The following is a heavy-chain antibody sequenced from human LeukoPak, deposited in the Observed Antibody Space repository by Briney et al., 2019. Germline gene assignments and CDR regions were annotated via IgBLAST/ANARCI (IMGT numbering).Heavy chain of an antibody. CDR3: ARDLKVTDYVWGSYRRTLYYYFDY. V-gene: IGHV1-2*02. J-gene: IGHJ4*02. CDR2: INPNSGVT. D-gene: IGHD3-16*02. Sequence: ASVKVSCKASGYTFTGYYMHWVRQAPGQGLEWMGWINPNSGVTNYAQKFQGRVTMTRDTSISTAYMELGRLRSDDTAVYYCARDLKVTDYVWGSYRRTLYYYFDYWGQGTLVTVSS. CDR1: GYTFTGYY.